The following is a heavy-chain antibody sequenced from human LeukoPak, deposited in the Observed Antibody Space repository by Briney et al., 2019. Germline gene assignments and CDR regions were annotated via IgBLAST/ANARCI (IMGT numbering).Heavy chain of an antibody. V-gene: IGHV3-7*01. CDR2: IKYDGSEI. J-gene: IGHJ4*02. Sequence: GGSLRLSCAASGFTFSSDWMSWVRQAPQKGLEGVANIKYDGSEIYYVDSVKGRFTISRDNAKNSLYLQMNSLRDEDTAVYYCARYRREGLYYFDYWGQGTLVTVSS. CDR3: ARYRREGLYYFDY. CDR1: GFTFSSDW.